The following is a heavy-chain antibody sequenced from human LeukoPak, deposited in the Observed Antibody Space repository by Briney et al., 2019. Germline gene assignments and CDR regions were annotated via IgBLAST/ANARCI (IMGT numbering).Heavy chain of an antibody. V-gene: IGHV1-18*01. CDR1: GYTFTSYG. CDR3: ASRMNGDYGSMDV. Sequence: ASVKVSCTASGYTFTSYGISWVRQAPGQGLEWMGWISAYNGNTNYAQKLQGRVTMPTDTSTSTAYMELRSLRSDDTAVYYCASRMNGDYGSMDVWGKGTTVTVSS. J-gene: IGHJ6*03. CDR2: ISAYNGNT. D-gene: IGHD4-17*01.